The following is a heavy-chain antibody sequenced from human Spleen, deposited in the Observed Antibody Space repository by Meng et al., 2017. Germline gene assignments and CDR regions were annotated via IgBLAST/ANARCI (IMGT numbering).Heavy chain of an antibody. D-gene: IGHD4-17*01. CDR1: GNIFTAHY. CDR3: ARARVIRSRYDDHGWFDS. J-gene: IGHJ5*01. V-gene: IGHV1-2*06. CDR2: INPNSGAT. Sequence: QVQVGQSGAEVKKPGASVKVSCQASGNIFTAHYVHWVRQAPGEGLEWMGRINPNSGATNYAQKFQGRVTITTDDSTNTAYMELSGLKSADTAVYYCARARVIRSRYDDHGWFDSWGQGTLVTVSS.